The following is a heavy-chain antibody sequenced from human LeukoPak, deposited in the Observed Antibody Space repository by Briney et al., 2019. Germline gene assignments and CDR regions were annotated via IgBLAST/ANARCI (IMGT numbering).Heavy chain of an antibody. V-gene: IGHV3-23*01. CDR2: ISGSGGST. J-gene: IGHJ4*02. CDR1: GFTFSSYA. CDR3: ARRAGGYSHPYDY. Sequence: GGSLRLSCAASGFTFSSYAMSWVRQAPGKGLEWVSTISGSGGSTYFPDSVKGRFTISRDISKNTLYLQMSSLRAEDTAVYYCARRAGGYSHPYDYWGQGVLVTVSS. D-gene: IGHD4-23*01.